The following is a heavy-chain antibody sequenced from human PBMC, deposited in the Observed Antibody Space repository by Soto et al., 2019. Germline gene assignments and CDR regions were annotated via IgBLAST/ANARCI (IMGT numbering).Heavy chain of an antibody. Sequence: SVKVSCKASGGTFSSYAISWVRQAPGQGLEWMGGIIPIFGTANYAQKFQGRVTITADESTSTAYMELSSLRSEDTAVYYCASPTKPLYYYSGMDVWGQGTRVTVSS. V-gene: IGHV1-69*13. CDR2: IIPIFGTA. CDR3: ASPTKPLYYYSGMDV. CDR1: GGTFSSYA. J-gene: IGHJ6*02.